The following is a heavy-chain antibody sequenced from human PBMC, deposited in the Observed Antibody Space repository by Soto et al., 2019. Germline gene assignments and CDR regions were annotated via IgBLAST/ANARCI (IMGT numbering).Heavy chain of an antibody. Sequence: PSETLSLTCTVSGGSISSGGYYWSWIRQHPGKGLEWIGYIYYSGSTYYNPSLKSRVTISVDTSKNRFSLKLSSVTAADTAVYYCARHQPGSKYFDYWGQGTLVTVSS. CDR2: IYYSGST. CDR1: GGSISSGGYY. J-gene: IGHJ4*02. CDR3: ARHQPGSKYFDY. V-gene: IGHV4-31*03. D-gene: IGHD1-26*01.